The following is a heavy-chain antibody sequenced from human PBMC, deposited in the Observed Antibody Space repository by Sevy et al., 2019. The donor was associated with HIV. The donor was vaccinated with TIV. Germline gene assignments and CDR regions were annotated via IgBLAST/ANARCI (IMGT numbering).Heavy chain of an antibody. J-gene: IGHJ4*02. Sequence: GGSLRLSCVASGFAFRSYAMSWVRQAPGKGLEWISTVSGETDTTFYADSVKGRFTISRDTSKNTLYLQMNSLRADDTATYYCAKDSGMPSIGLSLHNFDFWGRGTLVTVSS. V-gene: IGHV3-23*01. CDR1: GFAFRSYA. CDR2: VSGETDTT. D-gene: IGHD6-6*01. CDR3: AKDSGMPSIGLSLHNFDF.